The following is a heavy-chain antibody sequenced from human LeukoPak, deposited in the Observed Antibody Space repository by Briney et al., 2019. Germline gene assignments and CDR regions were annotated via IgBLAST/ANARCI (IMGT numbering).Heavy chain of an antibody. CDR1: GGSFSGYY. J-gene: IGHJ3*02. D-gene: IGHD3-9*01. V-gene: IGHV4-34*01. Sequence: SETLSLTCAVYGGSFSGYYWSWIRQPPGKGLEWIGEINHSGSTNYNPSLKSRVTISVDTSKNQFSLKLSSVTAADTAVYYCARHEFDWLGLGSGPYAFDIWGQGTMVTVSS. CDR3: ARHEFDWLGLGSGPYAFDI. CDR2: INHSGST.